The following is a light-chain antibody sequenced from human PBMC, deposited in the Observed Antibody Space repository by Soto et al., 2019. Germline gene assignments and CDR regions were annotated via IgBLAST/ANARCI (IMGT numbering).Light chain of an antibody. CDR2: GNR. CDR3: SSYTSRSTVL. J-gene: IGLJ2*01. CDR1: SSNLGAGYD. V-gene: IGLV1-40*01. Sequence: QSVLTQPPSVSGAPGQRVTLSCTGNSSNLGAGYDVHWYQQLPGAAPKLVIFGNRNRPSGVSNRFSGSKSGNTASLTISGLQAEDEADYYCSSYTSRSTVLFGGGTQLTVL.